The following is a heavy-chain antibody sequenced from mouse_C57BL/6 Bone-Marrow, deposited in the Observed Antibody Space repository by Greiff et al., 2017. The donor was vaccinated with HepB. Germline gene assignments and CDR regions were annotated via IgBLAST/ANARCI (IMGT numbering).Heavy chain of an antibody. Sequence: EVQRVESGGGLVKPGGSLKLSCAASGFTFSDYGMHWVRQAPEKGLEWVAYISSGSSTIYYADTVKGRCTISRDNAKNTLFLQMTSLRSEDTAMYYCARKPIYYYGSRYWYFDVWGTGATVTVSS. J-gene: IGHJ1*03. CDR2: ISSGSSTI. CDR3: ARKPIYYYGSRYWYFDV. D-gene: IGHD1-1*01. V-gene: IGHV5-17*01. CDR1: GFTFSDYG.